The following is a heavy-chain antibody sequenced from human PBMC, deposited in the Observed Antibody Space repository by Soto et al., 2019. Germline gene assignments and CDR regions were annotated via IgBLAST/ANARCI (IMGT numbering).Heavy chain of an antibody. CDR2: IIPTXRIA. V-gene: IGHV1-69*02. J-gene: IGHJ3*02. D-gene: IGHD2-15*01. CDR3: ARGLGYPFDI. CDR1: GVTFSSYT. Sequence: SVKFSCKASGVTFSSYTISWVRQAPGQGLERTAXIIPTXRIAHYEQKFXXRVPITAXXYTTKAYMQLSSLRAEDMAVYYCARGLGYPFDIWGQGTMVTVSS.